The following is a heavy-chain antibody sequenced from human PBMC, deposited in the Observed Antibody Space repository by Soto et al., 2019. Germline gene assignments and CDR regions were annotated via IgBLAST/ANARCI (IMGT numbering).Heavy chain of an antibody. CDR2: IYRTGST. V-gene: IGHV4-4*02. J-gene: IGHJ4*02. Sequence: PSETLSLTCAVSGGSFTGNNWWTWVRQPPGQGLEWIGEIYRTGSTNYNPSLKSRVTISLDKSENQFSLKVTSLTAADTAVYYCASRDPGTSVDYWGQGTLVTSP. D-gene: IGHD1-7*01. CDR1: GGSFTGNNW. CDR3: ASRDPGTSVDY.